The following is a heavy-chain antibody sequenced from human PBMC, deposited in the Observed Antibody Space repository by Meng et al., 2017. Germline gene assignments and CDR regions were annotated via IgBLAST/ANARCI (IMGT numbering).Heavy chain of an antibody. Sequence: QVQLQMWCPGVLTPLEPRASSWAVEVWSFSVYYWSWIRQPPRKGLEWIGEINHSGSTNYNPSLKSRVTISVDTSKNQFSLKLSSVTAADTAVYYCARGSAHIAVASSWFDPWGQGTLVTVSS. D-gene: IGHD6-19*01. V-gene: IGHV4-34*01. CDR2: INHSGST. CDR3: ARGSAHIAVASSWFDP. J-gene: IGHJ5*02. CDR1: VWSFSVYY.